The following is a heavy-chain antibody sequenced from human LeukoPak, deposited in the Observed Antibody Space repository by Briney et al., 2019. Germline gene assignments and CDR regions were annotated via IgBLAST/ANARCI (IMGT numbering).Heavy chain of an antibody. J-gene: IGHJ4*02. CDR2: ISSSSTYI. Sequence: GGSLRLSCAASEFTFTSYSMNWVRQAPGKGLEWVASISSSSTYIYYADSVKGRFTISRDNSKNTLYLQMNSLRADDTAVYYCAKQMSTVTFTPFDYWGQGTLVTVSS. CDR1: EFTFTSYS. V-gene: IGHV3-21*04. CDR3: AKQMSTVTFTPFDY. D-gene: IGHD3-16*01.